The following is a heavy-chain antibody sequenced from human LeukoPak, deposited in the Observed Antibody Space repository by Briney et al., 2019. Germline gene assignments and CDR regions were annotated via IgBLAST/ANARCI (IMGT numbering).Heavy chain of an antibody. Sequence: ASVKVSCKASGGTFSSYAISWVRQAPGQGLEWMGRIIPIFGIANYAQKFQGRVTITADKSTSTAYMELSSLRSEDTAVYYCARGGYSSGWYAEYFQHWGQGTLVTVSS. D-gene: IGHD6-19*01. J-gene: IGHJ1*01. V-gene: IGHV1-69*04. CDR2: IIPIFGIA. CDR1: GGTFSSYA. CDR3: ARGGYSSGWYAEYFQH.